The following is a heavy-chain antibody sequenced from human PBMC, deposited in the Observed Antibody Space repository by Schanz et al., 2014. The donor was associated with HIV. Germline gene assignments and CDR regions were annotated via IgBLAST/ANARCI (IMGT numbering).Heavy chain of an antibody. CDR3: ARGSWYSSGWVDDQYYYDVDV. V-gene: IGHV3-21*06. J-gene: IGHJ6*02. D-gene: IGHD6-19*01. Sequence: EVQLVESGEGLVKPGGSLRLSCTGSGFPFSSYAINWVRQAPGKGLEWLSSISSSGGYIYYADSVKGRFTISRDNSKNSVFLQMDRLRAKDTAVYYCARGSWYSSGWVDDQYYYDVDVWGQGTTVTVSS. CDR1: GFPFSSYA. CDR2: ISSSGGYI.